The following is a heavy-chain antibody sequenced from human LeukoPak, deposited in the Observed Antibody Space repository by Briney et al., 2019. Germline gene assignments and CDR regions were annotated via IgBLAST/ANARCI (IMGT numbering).Heavy chain of an antibody. Sequence: SVKVSCKASGGTFSSYAISWVRQAPGQGLEWMGGIIPIFGTANYAQKFQGRVTITTDESTSTAYMELSSLRSEDTAVYYCARGNCSGGSCYGVDYMDDWGKGTTVTVSS. J-gene: IGHJ6*03. V-gene: IGHV1-69*05. CDR2: IIPIFGTA. CDR1: GGTFSSYA. D-gene: IGHD2-15*01. CDR3: ARGNCSGGSCYGVDYMDD.